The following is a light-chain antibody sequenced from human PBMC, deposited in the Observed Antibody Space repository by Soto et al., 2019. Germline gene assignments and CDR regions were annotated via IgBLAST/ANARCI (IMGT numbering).Light chain of an antibody. V-gene: IGKV1-27*01. CDR3: QKYNSAPWT. J-gene: IGKJ1*01. CDR2: AAS. Sequence: DIQMAQSPSSLSASIGDRVTITCRASQGISNYLAWFQQKPGKVPRLLIHAASTLQSGVPSRFSGSGSGTDFTLTISSLQPEDVATYYCQKYNSAPWTFGQGTKVEIK. CDR1: QGISNY.